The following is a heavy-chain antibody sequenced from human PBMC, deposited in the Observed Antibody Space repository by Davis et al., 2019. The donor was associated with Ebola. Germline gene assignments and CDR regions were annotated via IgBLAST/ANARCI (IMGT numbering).Heavy chain of an antibody. CDR2: INPNSGGT. D-gene: IGHD1-7*01. CDR1: GYTFTGYY. V-gene: IGHV1-2*02. Sequence: ASVKVSCKASGYTFTGYYMHWVRQAPGQGLEWMGWINPNSGGTNYAQKFQGRVTMTRDTSISTAYMELSRLRSDDTAVYYCARALTNNWNFYYYYYGMDVWGQGTTVTVSS. CDR3: ARALTNNWNFYYYYYGMDV. J-gene: IGHJ6*02.